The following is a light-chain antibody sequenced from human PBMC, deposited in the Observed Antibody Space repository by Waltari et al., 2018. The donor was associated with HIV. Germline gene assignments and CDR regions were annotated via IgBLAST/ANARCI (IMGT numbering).Light chain of an antibody. CDR2: DDT. V-gene: IGLV3-21*02. CDR3: QVWDSSHYHRGV. J-gene: IGLJ3*02. CDR1: NIVRKS. Sequence: SYVLTQPPSVSVAPGQTARISCVGNNIVRKSVQWYQQRPGQDPILVVYDDTERPSGIPERISGSNSGNTATLTISRVEAGDEADYYCQVWDSSHYHRGVFGGGTNLTVL.